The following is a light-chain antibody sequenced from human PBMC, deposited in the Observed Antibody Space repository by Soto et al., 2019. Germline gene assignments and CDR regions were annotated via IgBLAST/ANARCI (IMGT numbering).Light chain of an antibody. CDR2: GAS. CDR1: QSLSSSY. V-gene: IGKV3-20*01. Sequence: ETVLTQSPGTVSLSQGERATLYCRASQSLSSSYLAWYQQKPGQAPRLLIYGASNRATGIPGRFSGSGSGTDFTLTISRLEPEDFAVYYCQQYGRSPFTFGPGTKVDIK. CDR3: QQYGRSPFT. J-gene: IGKJ3*01.